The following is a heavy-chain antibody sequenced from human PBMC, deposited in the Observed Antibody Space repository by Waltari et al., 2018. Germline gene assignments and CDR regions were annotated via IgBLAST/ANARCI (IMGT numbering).Heavy chain of an antibody. V-gene: IGHV3-23*01. CDR1: GFIFSRFD. Sequence: EVQLLESGGGLVQRGGSLRLSCAVSGFIFSRFDMSWVGNPPGKGLEWVAGTSASSGSTYYADSVQGRFTISRDNSKKRVFLQMNSLRAEDTATYYCTKMRRNLPRDIIDNWGQGTQVIIAS. J-gene: IGHJ4*02. CDR2: TSASSGST. CDR3: TKMRRNLPRDIIDN.